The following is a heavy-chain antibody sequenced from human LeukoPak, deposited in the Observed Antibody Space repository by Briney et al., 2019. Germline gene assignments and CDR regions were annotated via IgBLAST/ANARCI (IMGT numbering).Heavy chain of an antibody. CDR3: VTLLSNAAFDY. CDR2: INPNSGAT. CDR1: GYTFTGYY. D-gene: IGHD6-25*01. J-gene: IGHJ4*02. Sequence: GASVKVSCKASGYTFTGYYMLWVRQAPGQGFEWMGWINPNSGATNYAQKFQGRVTMTRDTSISTAYIELSSLRSDDTAVYYCVTLLSNAAFDYWGQGTLVAVSS. V-gene: IGHV1-2*02.